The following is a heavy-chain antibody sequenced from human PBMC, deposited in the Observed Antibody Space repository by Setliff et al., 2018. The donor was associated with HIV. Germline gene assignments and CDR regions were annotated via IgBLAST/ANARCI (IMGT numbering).Heavy chain of an antibody. Sequence: GGSLRLSCEASGFTFSSYSINWVRQAPGKGLEWVSSIISSSTNIYYADSVKGRFTISRDTAKNSLYLQMNSLRVEDTAVYYCARVRDYYDSGAQAFDIWGQGTMVTVSS. CDR1: GFTFSSYS. J-gene: IGHJ3*02. CDR2: IISSSTNI. CDR3: ARVRDYYDSGAQAFDI. D-gene: IGHD3-22*01. V-gene: IGHV3-21*01.